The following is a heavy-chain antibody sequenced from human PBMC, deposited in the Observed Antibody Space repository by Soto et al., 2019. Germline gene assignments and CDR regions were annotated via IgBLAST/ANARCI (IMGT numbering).Heavy chain of an antibody. CDR1: GGSISSYY. D-gene: IGHD6-19*01. J-gene: IGHJ4*02. CDR2: IYYSGRT. CDR3: ASHVQWRVTFDY. Sequence: QVQLQESGPGLVKPSETLSLTCTVSGGSISSYYWSWIRQPPGKGLEWIGYIYYSGRTNYNPSLKSRVTISVDTSKNQFSLKLSSVTAADTAVYYCASHVQWRVTFDYWGQGTLVTVSS. V-gene: IGHV4-59*08.